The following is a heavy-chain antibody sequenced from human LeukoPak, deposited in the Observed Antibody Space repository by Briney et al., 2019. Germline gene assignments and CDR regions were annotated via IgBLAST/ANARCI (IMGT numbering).Heavy chain of an antibody. CDR1: GFTFSAYA. Sequence: GGSLRLSCGVSGFTFSAYAMTWVRQAPGKSLEWASAISGDSNYIYHADSVKGRFTTSRDNSKNILYLQMNGLRAEDTAIYYCAKNAATGKAYYDYWGQGILLTVSS. CDR2: ISGDSNYI. D-gene: IGHD6-13*01. V-gene: IGHV3-23*01. CDR3: AKNAATGKAYYDY. J-gene: IGHJ4*02.